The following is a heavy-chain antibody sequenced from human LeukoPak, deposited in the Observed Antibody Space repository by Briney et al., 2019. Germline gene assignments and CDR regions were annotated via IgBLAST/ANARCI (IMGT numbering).Heavy chain of an antibody. CDR2: IYYTGT. CDR1: SASISTYY. D-gene: IGHD7-27*01. Sequence: KTSETLSLTCTVSSASISTYYWSWIRQPPGKGLEWIGYIYYTGTSYNPSLKSRVTISADTSKNQFSLNLSSVTAADTAVYYCASRKLGNDYWGQGTLVTVSS. CDR3: ASRKLGNDY. V-gene: IGHV4-59*01. J-gene: IGHJ4*02.